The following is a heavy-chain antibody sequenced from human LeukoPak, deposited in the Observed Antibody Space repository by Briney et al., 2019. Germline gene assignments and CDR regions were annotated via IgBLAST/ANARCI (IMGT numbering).Heavy chain of an antibody. D-gene: IGHD3-10*01. CDR1: GFTFSSYG. Sequence: GGSLRLSCAASGFTFSSYGMHWVRQAPGKGLEWVAVISYDGSNKYYADSVKGRFTISRDNSKNTLYLQMNSLRAEDTAVYYCARDTSYGSGSYPPPDYWGQGTLVTVSS. V-gene: IGHV3-30*19. CDR2: ISYDGSNK. J-gene: IGHJ4*02. CDR3: ARDTSYGSGSYPPPDY.